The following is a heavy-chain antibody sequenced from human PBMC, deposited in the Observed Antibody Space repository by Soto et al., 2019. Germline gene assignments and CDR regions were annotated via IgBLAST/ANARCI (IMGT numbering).Heavy chain of an antibody. CDR1: GYSFTSYW. Sequence: GESLKIPCKGSGYSFTSYWNGWVRQMPGKGLEWMGIIYPGDSDTRYSPSFQGQVTISADKSISTAYLQWSSLKASDTAMYYCARLTPVLDFGDYVVGWFDPWGQGTLVTVS. CDR2: IYPGDSDT. CDR3: ARLTPVLDFGDYVVGWFDP. D-gene: IGHD4-17*01. J-gene: IGHJ5*02. V-gene: IGHV5-51*01.